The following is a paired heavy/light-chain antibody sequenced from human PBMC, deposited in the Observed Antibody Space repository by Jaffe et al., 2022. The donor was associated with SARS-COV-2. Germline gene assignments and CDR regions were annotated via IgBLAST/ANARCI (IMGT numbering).Light chain of an antibody. J-gene: IGKJ1*01. V-gene: IGKV3-20*01. Sequence: EIVLTQSPGTLSLSPGERATLSCRASQSVSSSYLAWYQQKPGQAPRLLIYGASSRATGIPDRFSGSGSGTDFTLTISRLEPEDFAVYYCQQYGSSPETFGQGTKVEIK. CDR3: QQYGSSPET. CDR2: GAS. CDR1: QSVSSSY.
Heavy chain of an antibody. CDR3: AREGYKGQWLVWRDPSWFDP. V-gene: IGHV3-20*01. CDR1: GFTFDDYG. Sequence: EVQLVESGGGVVRPGGSLRLSCAASGFTFDDYGMSWVRQAPGKGLEWVSGINWNGGSTGYADSVKGRFTISRDNAKNSLYLQMNSLRAEDTALYHCAREGYKGQWLVWRDPSWFDPWGQGTLVTVSS. J-gene: IGHJ5*02. D-gene: IGHD6-19*01. CDR2: INWNGGST.